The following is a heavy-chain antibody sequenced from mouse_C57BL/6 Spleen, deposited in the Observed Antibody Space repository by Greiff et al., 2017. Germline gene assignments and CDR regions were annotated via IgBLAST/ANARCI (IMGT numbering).Heavy chain of an antibody. J-gene: IGHJ1*03. CDR2: ISYDGSN. V-gene: IGHV3-6*01. CDR3: ARVGHYGSRYFDV. D-gene: IGHD1-1*01. Sequence: EASGPGLVKPSQSLSLTCSVPGYSITSGYYWNWIRQFPGNKLEWMGYISYDGSNNYNPSLKNRISITRDTSKNQFFLKLNSVTTEDTATYYCARVGHYGSRYFDVWGTGTTVTVSS. CDR1: GYSITSGYY.